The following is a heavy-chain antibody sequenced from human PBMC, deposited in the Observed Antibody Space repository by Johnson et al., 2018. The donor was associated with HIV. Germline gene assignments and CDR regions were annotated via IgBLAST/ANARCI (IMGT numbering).Heavy chain of an antibody. CDR1: GFTFSSYA. Sequence: QVQLVESGGGVVQPGRSLRLSCAASGFTFSSYAMHWVRQAPGKGLEWVAVISYDGSNKYYADSVKGRFTISRDNSKNTLYLQMNSLRAEDTAVYYCASLGLDLLVKAPLSFVFDAFDIWGQGTMVTVSS. V-gene: IGHV3-30-3*01. CDR3: ASLGLDLLVKAPLSFVFDAFDI. CDR2: ISYDGSNK. J-gene: IGHJ3*02. D-gene: IGHD2-15*01.